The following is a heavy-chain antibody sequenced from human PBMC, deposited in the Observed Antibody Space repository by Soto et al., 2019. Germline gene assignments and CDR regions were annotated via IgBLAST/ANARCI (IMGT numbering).Heavy chain of an antibody. CDR3: ARAPHTYYYDSSDWAQYYSGMDV. V-gene: IGHV1-69*06. CDR1: GGTFSSYA. D-gene: IGHD3-22*01. J-gene: IGHJ6*02. CDR2: ILPIFGTA. Sequence: QVQLVQSGAEVKKPGSSVKVSCKASGGTFSSYAISWVRQAPGQGLEWMGGILPIFGTANYAQKFQGRVTMTADKSKSTAYMELSSRRSEDSAVYYCARAPHTYYYDSSDWAQYYSGMDVWDQGSTVTVSS.